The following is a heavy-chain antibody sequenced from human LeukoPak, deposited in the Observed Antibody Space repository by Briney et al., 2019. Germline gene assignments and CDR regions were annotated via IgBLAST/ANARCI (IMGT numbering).Heavy chain of an antibody. CDR2: ITGSGDTT. CDR3: AKGGGYDILTGYYVSDF. Sequence: GGSLRLSCAASGFIFRNYAMSWVRQAPGKGLEWVSAITGSGDTTYYADSVKGRFTVSRDNSKNTLYVEMNTLRAEDTAAYYCAKGGGYDILTGYYVSDFWGQGTLVTVSS. D-gene: IGHD3-9*01. CDR1: GFIFRNYA. J-gene: IGHJ4*02. V-gene: IGHV3-23*01.